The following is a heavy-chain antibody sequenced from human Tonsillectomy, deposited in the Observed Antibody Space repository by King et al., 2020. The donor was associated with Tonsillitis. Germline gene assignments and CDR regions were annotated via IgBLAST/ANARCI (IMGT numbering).Heavy chain of an antibody. V-gene: IGHV3-15*01. CDR3: VHLHIDFLTGYYIADF. Sequence: VQLVESGGGLVKPGGSLRLSCATSGIIFSNAWMNWVRQAPGKGLEWVGRIKSETDGGTADYAAPVKGRFTISRHDSKSTLSLQMNSLKTEDTAVYYCVHLHIDFLTGYYIADFWGQGTLVTVSS. CDR1: GIIFSNAW. J-gene: IGHJ4*02. CDR2: IKSETDGGTA. D-gene: IGHD3/OR15-3a*01.